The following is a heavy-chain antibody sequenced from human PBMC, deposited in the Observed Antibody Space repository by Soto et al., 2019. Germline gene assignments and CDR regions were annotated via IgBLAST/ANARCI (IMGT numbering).Heavy chain of an antibody. J-gene: IGHJ4*02. Sequence: QVQLLQSGPEVKKPGTSVKVSCKASGDTFTNLGISWVRQAPGQGLEWTGWISAFNGNTNYAQKFQGRVTMTTETSTRTLYMELRSLRSDDTAVYYCARERAVGLYLDDWGQGTLVTVSS. V-gene: IGHV1-18*04. CDR3: ARERAVGLYLDD. CDR1: GDTFTNLG. D-gene: IGHD6-19*01. CDR2: ISAFNGNT.